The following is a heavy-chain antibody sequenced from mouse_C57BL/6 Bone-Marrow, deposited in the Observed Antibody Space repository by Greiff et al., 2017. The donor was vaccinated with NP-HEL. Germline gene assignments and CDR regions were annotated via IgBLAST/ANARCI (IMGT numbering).Heavy chain of an antibody. Sequence: VQRVESGGGLVKPGGSLKLSCAASGFTFSDYGMHWVRQAPEKGLEWVAYISSGSSTIYYADTVKGRFTISRDNAKNTLFLQMTSLRSEDTAMYYCASPGWLLRDWFAYWGQGTLVTVSA. D-gene: IGHD2-3*01. CDR3: ASPGWLLRDWFAY. V-gene: IGHV5-17*01. CDR1: GFTFSDYG. CDR2: ISSGSSTI. J-gene: IGHJ3*01.